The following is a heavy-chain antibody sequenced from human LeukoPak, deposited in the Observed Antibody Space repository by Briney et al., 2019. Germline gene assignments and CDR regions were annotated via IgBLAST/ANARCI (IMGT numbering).Heavy chain of an antibody. D-gene: IGHD2-2*01. V-gene: IGHV4-38-2*01. J-gene: IGHJ6*03. Sequence: PSETLSLTCAVSGYSISSGYYWGWIRQPPGKGLEWIGSIYHSGSTYYNPSLKSRVTISVDTSKNQFSLTLRSVTAADTAVYYCARLVGCSSISCYPYYYYMDVWGEGTTVTVSS. CDR2: IYHSGST. CDR1: GYSISSGYY. CDR3: ARLVGCSSISCYPYYYYMDV.